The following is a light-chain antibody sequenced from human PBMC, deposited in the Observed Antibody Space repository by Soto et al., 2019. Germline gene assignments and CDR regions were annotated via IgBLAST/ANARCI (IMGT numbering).Light chain of an antibody. J-gene: IGKJ5*01. CDR1: QNISTW. Sequence: DIQMTQSPSTLSASVGYRFTITCRASQNISTWLAWFQHKPGKAPNLLIYDASSLQSGVPSRFSGSGSGTQFTLTISSLQPDDFATYFCQKYNSYSITFGQGTQREI. CDR3: QKYNSYSIT. V-gene: IGKV1-5*01. CDR2: DAS.